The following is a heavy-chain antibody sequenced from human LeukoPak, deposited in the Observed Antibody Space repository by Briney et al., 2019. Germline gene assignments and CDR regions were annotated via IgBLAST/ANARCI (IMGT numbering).Heavy chain of an antibody. V-gene: IGHV3-33*01. CDR2: IWYDGSNK. CDR3: ARGGFFDY. D-gene: IGHD3-16*01. Sequence: GGSLRLSCAASGFTFSSYGMHWVRQAPGKGLEWVAAIWYDGSNKYYADSVKGRFTISRDNAKNSLYLQMNSLRAEDTAVYYCARGGFFDYWGQGTLVTVSS. J-gene: IGHJ4*02. CDR1: GFTFSSYG.